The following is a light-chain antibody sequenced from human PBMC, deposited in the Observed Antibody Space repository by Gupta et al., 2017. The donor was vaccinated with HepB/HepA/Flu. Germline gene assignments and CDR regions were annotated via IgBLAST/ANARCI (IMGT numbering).Light chain of an antibody. CDR2: DAS. CDR1: QSVRSY. V-gene: IGKV3-11*01. J-gene: IGKJ2*04. Sequence: IVLTQSPATLSLSPGERATLSCRASQSVRSYLAWYQQKPGQEPRLLIYDASNRATGSPARFSGSGSGTDFTLTISSLEPEDFAVYYCQQRSNWPLCSFGQGTKLEIK. CDR3: QQRSNWPLCS.